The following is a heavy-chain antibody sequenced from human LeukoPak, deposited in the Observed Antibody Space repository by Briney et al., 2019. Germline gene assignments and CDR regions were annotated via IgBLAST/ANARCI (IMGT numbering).Heavy chain of an antibody. V-gene: IGHV4-4*07. CDR1: GGSISSYY. CDR2: IYTSGST. CDR3: ARAGGNNLPFDY. J-gene: IGHJ4*02. Sequence: SETLSLTCTVSGGSISSYYWSWVRQPAGKGLEWIGRIYTSGSTNYNPSLKSRVTMSVDTSKNQLSLKVNSVTAADTAVYYCARAGGNNLPFDYWGQGTRVTVSS. D-gene: IGHD5-24*01.